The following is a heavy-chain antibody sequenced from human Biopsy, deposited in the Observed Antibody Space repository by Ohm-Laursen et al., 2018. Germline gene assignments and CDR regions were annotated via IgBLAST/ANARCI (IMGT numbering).Heavy chain of an antibody. V-gene: IGHV3-74*01. CDR3: ARVGVTVAGDQ. Sequence: SLRLSCAASGFGFDTSWMYWVRQAPGKGLDWVSLIKSDGLIISYADSVKGRFTVSRENAKNTLYLQMNNLRVEDTAVYYCARVGVTVAGDQWGQGTLVTVSS. CDR2: IKSDGLII. D-gene: IGHD6-13*01. CDR1: GFGFDTSW. J-gene: IGHJ4*02.